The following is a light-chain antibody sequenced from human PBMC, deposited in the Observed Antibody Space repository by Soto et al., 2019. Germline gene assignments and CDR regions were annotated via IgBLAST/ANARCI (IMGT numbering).Light chain of an antibody. CDR3: CSYAGFSTVI. Sequence: QSALTQPASVSGSPGQSITISCTGTSSDVGNYNLVSWYQLHPGKAPKLMIYEGSKRPSGVSNRFSGSKSGNTASLTISGLQAEDEADYFCCSYAGFSTVIFGGGTKLTVL. V-gene: IGLV2-23*01. J-gene: IGLJ2*01. CDR1: SSDVGNYNL. CDR2: EGS.